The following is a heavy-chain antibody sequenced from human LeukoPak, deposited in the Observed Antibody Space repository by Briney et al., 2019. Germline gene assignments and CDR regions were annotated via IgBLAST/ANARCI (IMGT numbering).Heavy chain of an antibody. D-gene: IGHD3-3*01. Sequence: GASVKVSCKVSGYTFTEMSIHWVRQTPGKGLEWLGGIDPESGERVCAQNFRGRVTMSEDTSTDTAYMEVSSLRSEDTAIYYCADFGVVTNWFDPWGQGTLVTVSS. CDR3: ADFGVVTNWFDP. CDR1: GYTFTEMS. J-gene: IGHJ5*02. CDR2: IDPESGER. V-gene: IGHV1-24*01.